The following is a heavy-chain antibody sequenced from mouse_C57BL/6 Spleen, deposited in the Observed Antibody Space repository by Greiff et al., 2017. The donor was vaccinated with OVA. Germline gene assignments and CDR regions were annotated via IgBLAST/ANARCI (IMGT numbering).Heavy chain of an antibody. Sequence: QVQLQQPGAELVKPGASVKLSCKASGYTFTSYWMQWVKQRPGQGLEWIGEIDPSDSYTYYNQKFKGKATLTVDTSSSTDYMQLSSLTSEDSAVFYCARRDYLDFWGQGTTLTVSS. CDR3: ARRDYLDF. CDR1: GYTFTSYW. V-gene: IGHV1-50*01. CDR2: IDPSDSYT. J-gene: IGHJ2*01.